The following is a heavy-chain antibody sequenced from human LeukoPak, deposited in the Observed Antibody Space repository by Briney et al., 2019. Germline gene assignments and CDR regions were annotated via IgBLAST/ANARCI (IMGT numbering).Heavy chain of an antibody. Sequence: ASVKVSCKASGYTFTGYYMHWVRQAPGQGLEWMGWINPNSGGTNYAQKFQGRVTMTRDTSIRTAYMELSRLRSDDTAVYYCARWQDGGNPGFDYWGQGTLVTVSS. CDR3: ARWQDGGNPGFDY. CDR2: INPNSGGT. CDR1: GYTFTGYY. V-gene: IGHV1-2*02. J-gene: IGHJ4*02. D-gene: IGHD4-23*01.